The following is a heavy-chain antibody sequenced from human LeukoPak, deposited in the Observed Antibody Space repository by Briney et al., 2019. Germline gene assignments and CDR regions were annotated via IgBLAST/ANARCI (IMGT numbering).Heavy chain of an antibody. CDR3: ARGGRRYCSGGSCYGGSRFDY. V-gene: IGHV4-34*01. J-gene: IGHJ4*02. CDR2: INHSGST. D-gene: IGHD2-15*01. CDR1: GGSFSGYY. Sequence: SETLSLTCAVYGGSFSGYYWSWIRQPPGKGLEWIGEINHSGSTNYNPSLKSRVTISVDTSKNQFSLKLSSVTAADTAVYYCARGGRRYCSGGSCYGGSRFDYWGQGTLVTVSS.